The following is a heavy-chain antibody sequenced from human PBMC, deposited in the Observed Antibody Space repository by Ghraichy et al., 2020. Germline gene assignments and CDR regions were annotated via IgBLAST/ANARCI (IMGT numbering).Heavy chain of an antibody. J-gene: IGHJ4*02. D-gene: IGHD3-9*01. V-gene: IGHV4-31*03. CDR3: ARGTYDILTGYPYYFDY. CDR1: GGSISSGGYY. CDR2: IYYSGST. Sequence: SETLSLTCTVSGGSISSGGYYWSWIRQHPGKGLEWIGYIYYSGSTYYNPSLKSRVTISVDTSKNQFSLKLSSVTAADTAVYYCARGTYDILTGYPYYFDYLGQLTLVTVSS.